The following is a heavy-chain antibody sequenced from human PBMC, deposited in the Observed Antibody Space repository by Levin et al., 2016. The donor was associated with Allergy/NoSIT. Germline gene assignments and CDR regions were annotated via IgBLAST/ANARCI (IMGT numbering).Heavy chain of an antibody. CDR2: IDPSDSYT. V-gene: IGHV5-10-1*01. J-gene: IGHJ6*02. Sequence: VRQMPGKGLEWMGRIDPSDSYTNYSPSFQGHVAISADKSISTAYLQWSSLKASDTAMYYCARPRRGLWFGEVEGMDVWGQGTTVTVSS. D-gene: IGHD3-10*01. CDR3: ARPRRGLWFGEVEGMDV.